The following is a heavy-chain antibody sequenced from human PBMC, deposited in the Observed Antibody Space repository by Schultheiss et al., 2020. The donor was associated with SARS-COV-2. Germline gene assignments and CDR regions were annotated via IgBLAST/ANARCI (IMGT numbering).Heavy chain of an antibody. J-gene: IGHJ3*02. CDR3: TRPLAMVRGANAFDI. CDR2: ISGSGGST. CDR1: GFIFSSYD. V-gene: IGHV3-23*01. Sequence: GGSLRLSCAASGFIFSSYDMTWVRQAPGKGLEWVSAISGSGGSTYYADSVKGRFTISRDNSKNTLYLQMNSLRAEDTAVYYCTRPLAMVRGANAFDIWGQGKMVTVSS. D-gene: IGHD3-10*01.